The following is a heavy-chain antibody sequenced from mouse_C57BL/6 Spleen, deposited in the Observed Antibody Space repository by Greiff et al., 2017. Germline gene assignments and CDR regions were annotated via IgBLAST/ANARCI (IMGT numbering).Heavy chain of an antibody. V-gene: IGHV1-82*01. CDR3: ARMGDSSGP. Sequence: VQLVESGPELVKPGASVKISCKASGYAFSSSWMNWVKQRPGKGLEWIGRIYPGDGDTNYNGKFKGKATLTADKSSSTAYMQLSSLTSEDSAVYFCARMGDSSGPWGQGTLVTVSA. CDR2: IYPGDGDT. J-gene: IGHJ3*01. D-gene: IGHD3-2*02. CDR1: GYAFSSSW.